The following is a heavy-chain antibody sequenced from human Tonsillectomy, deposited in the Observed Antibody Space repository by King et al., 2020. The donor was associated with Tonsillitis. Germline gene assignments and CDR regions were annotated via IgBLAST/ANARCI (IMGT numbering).Heavy chain of an antibody. CDR2: INTNTGNP. CDR1: GYTFTSYA. CDR3: ASPRIAVTDDDAFDI. J-gene: IGHJ3*02. D-gene: IGHD6-19*01. Sequence: QLVQSGSELKKPGASVKVSCKASGYTFTSYAMNWVRQAPGQGLEWMGWINTNTGNPTYAQGFTGRFVFSLDTSDSTAYLQINSLKAEETAVSYCASPRIAVTDDDAFDIWGQGTMVTVSS. V-gene: IGHV7-4-1*02.